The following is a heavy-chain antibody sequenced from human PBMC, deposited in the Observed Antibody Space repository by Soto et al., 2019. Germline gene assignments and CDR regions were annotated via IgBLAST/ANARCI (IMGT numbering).Heavy chain of an antibody. Sequence: ASVKVSCKASGYTFTGYYMHWVRQAPGQGLEWMGWINPNSGGTNYAQKFQGRVTMTRDTSISTAYMELSRLRSDDTAVYYCARDFRTTIFGVVPFWFDPWGQGTLVTV. CDR2: INPNSGGT. CDR3: ARDFRTTIFGVVPFWFDP. J-gene: IGHJ5*02. CDR1: GYTFTGYY. V-gene: IGHV1-2*02. D-gene: IGHD3-3*01.